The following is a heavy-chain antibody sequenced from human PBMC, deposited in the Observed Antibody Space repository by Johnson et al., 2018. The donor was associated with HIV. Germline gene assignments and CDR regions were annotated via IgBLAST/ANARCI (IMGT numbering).Heavy chain of an antibody. Sequence: QVQLVESGGGVVQPGRSLRLSCAASGFTFSSYGMHWVRQTPGKGLEWVAVVWFDGIHKYYADSVKGRFTISRDNSKNTLYLQMNSLRAEDTAVYYCAKARGTAPRVSSVFDIWGQVTMVTVS. V-gene: IGHV3-33*06. CDR1: GFTFSSYG. CDR2: VWFDGIHK. D-gene: IGHD6-13*01. J-gene: IGHJ3*02. CDR3: AKARGTAPRVSSVFDI.